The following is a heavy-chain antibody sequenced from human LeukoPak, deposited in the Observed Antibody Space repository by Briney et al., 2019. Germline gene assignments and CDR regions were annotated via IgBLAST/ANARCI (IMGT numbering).Heavy chain of an antibody. CDR2: IWYDGSNK. D-gene: IGHD6-19*01. Sequence: PGGSLRLSCSASGISLSDYGMSWVRQAPGKGLEWVAVIWYDGSNKYYADSVKGRFTISRDNSKNTLYLQMNSLRAEDTAVYYCARDNSSGWTLPDWGQGTLVTVSS. CDR1: GISLSDYG. CDR3: ARDNSSGWTLPD. J-gene: IGHJ4*02. V-gene: IGHV3-33*08.